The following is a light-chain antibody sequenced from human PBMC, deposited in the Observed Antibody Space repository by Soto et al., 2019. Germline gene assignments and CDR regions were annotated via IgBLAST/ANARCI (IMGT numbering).Light chain of an antibody. CDR2: LGS. J-gene: IGKJ4*01. V-gene: IGKV2-28*01. Sequence: DIVMTQSPLSLPVTPGEPSSIACRSSQSLLHSNGYNYLDWYLQKPGQSPQLLIYLGSNRASGVPDRFSGSGSGTEFTLKISRVEAEDVGVYYCMQTLQSRTFGGGTKVDI. CDR3: MQTLQSRT. CDR1: QSLLHSNGYNY.